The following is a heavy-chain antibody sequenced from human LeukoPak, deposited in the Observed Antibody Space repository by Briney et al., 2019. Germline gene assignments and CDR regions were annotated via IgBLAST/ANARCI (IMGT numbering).Heavy chain of an antibody. V-gene: IGHV3-74*01. Sequence: GGSLRPSCAASGFTFSSYEMNWVRQAPGKGLVWVSRINTDGSSTYYADSVKGRFTISRDNAKNTLYLQMNSLRAEDTAVYYCARESYCSGGSCYSGRAFDIWGQGTMVTVSS. J-gene: IGHJ3*02. CDR3: ARESYCSGGSCYSGRAFDI. CDR1: GFTFSSYE. D-gene: IGHD2-15*01. CDR2: INTDGSST.